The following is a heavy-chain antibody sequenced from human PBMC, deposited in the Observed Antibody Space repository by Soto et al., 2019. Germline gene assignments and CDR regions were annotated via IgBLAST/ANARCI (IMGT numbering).Heavy chain of an antibody. D-gene: IGHD1-1*01. Sequence: SETLSLTYGVYDWYFIGYQGNWIRQSPGQGLEWIGEINHSGTTKYNPSLESRINLSVDTSKKQFSLKMFSVTAADTAIYYCARGWRFDPWGQGTQVTVAS. CDR1: DWYFIGYQ. CDR2: INHSGTT. CDR3: ARGWRFDP. J-gene: IGHJ5*02. V-gene: IGHV4-34*01.